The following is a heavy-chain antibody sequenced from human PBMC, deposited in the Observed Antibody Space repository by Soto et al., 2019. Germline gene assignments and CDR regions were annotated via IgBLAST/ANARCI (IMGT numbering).Heavy chain of an antibody. CDR3: ARSQGSSTSLEIYYYYYYGMDV. CDR2: IIPISGTA. D-gene: IGHD2-2*01. CDR1: VERNSGYA. J-gene: IGHJ6*02. V-gene: IGHV1-69*01. Sequence: SVNRARKAAVERNSGYAGGRVRQTHGQGLEWMGGIIPISGTANYAQKFQGRVTITADESTSTAYMELSSLRSEDTAVYYCARSQGSSTSLEIYYYYYYGMDVWGQGTTVTVSS.